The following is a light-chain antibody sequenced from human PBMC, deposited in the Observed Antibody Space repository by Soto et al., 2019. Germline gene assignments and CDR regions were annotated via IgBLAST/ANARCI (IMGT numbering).Light chain of an antibody. CDR1: SSDVGAYNS. J-gene: IGLJ3*02. CDR2: EVN. V-gene: IGLV2-8*01. CDR3: NSHGGSNNFWV. Sequence: QSVLTQPPSASGSPGQSVTISCTGTSSDVGAYNSVSWYQQHPGKAPRLMIYEVNKRPSGVPDRFSGSKSGNMASLTVSGLQAEDEADYYCNSHGGSNNFWVFGGGTKLIVL.